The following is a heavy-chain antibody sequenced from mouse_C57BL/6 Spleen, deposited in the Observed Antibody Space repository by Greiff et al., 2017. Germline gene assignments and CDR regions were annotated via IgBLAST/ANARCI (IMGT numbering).Heavy chain of an antibody. CDR3: GYGRSYHYAMDY. CDR2: IYPGDGDT. CDR1: GYAFSSSW. J-gene: IGHJ4*01. Sequence: VQLQESGPELVKPGASVKISCKASGYAFSSSWMNWVKQRPGKGLEWIGRIYPGDGDTNYNGKFKGKATLTADKSSSTAYMQLSSLTSEDSAVYFCGYGRSYHYAMDYWGQGTSVTVSS. D-gene: IGHD1-1*01. V-gene: IGHV1-82*01.